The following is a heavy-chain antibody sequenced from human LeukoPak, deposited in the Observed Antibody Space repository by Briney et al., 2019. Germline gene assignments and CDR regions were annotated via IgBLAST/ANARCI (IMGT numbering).Heavy chain of an antibody. CDR1: GGSFSGYY. Sequence: TSETLSLTCAVYGGSFSGYYWSWIRQPPGKGLEWIGEINHSGSTNYNPSLKSGVTISVETSKNQFSLQLSSVTAADTAVYYCARDGHRSSRYMDVWGKGTTVTVSS. CDR3: ARDGHRSSRYMDV. D-gene: IGHD6-6*01. CDR2: INHSGST. V-gene: IGHV4-34*01. J-gene: IGHJ6*03.